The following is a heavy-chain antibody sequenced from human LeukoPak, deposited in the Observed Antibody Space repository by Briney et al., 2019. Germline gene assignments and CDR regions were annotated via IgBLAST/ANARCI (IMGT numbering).Heavy chain of an antibody. J-gene: IGHJ4*02. D-gene: IGHD3-10*01. CDR2: IGGRDGCT. V-gene: IGHV3-23*01. Sequence: GGSLRLSCAASGFTFSSYGMSWVRQAPGKGLEWVSAIGGRDGCTYYADSVKGRFTISRDNSKNTLYVQMNSLRAEDTAVYYCAKGHYYGSGSLDYWGQGTLVTVSS. CDR1: GFTFSSYG. CDR3: AKGHYYGSGSLDY.